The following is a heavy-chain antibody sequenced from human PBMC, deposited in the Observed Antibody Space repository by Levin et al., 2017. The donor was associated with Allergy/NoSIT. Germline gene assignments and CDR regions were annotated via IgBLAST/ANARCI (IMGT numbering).Heavy chain of an antibody. CDR1: GGSISSYY. Sequence: SETLSLTCTVSGGSISSYYWSWIRQPPGKGLEWIGYIYYSGSTNYNPSLKSRVTISVDTSKNQFSLKLSSVTAADTAVYYCARSLGWARYCSGGSCYSLDPPDYWGQGTLVTVSS. CDR3: ARSLGWARYCSGGSCYSLDPPDY. CDR2: IYYSGST. V-gene: IGHV4-59*01. J-gene: IGHJ4*02. D-gene: IGHD2-15*01.